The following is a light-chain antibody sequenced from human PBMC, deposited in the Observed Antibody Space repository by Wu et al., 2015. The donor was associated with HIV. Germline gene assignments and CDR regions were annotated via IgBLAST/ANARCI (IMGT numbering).Light chain of an antibody. V-gene: IGKV3-20*01. J-gene: IGKJ1*01. Sequence: EIVLTQSPGTLSLSPGEGATLSCRASQSINSRNLAWYQQXPGQPPRLLVYGASSRATGIPDRFSGSGSGTDFTLTISRLEPEDFAVYYCQQYGSSQWTFGQGTKVEIK. CDR3: QQYGSSQWT. CDR1: QSINSRN. CDR2: GAS.